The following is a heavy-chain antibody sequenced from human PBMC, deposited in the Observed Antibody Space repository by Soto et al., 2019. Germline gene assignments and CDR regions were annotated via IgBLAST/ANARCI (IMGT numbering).Heavy chain of an antibody. CDR1: GFTFSSYS. V-gene: IGHV3-21*01. J-gene: IGHJ3*02. Sequence: GGSLRLSCAASGFTFSSYSMNWVRQAPGKGLEWVSSISSSSSYIYYADSVKGRFTISRDNAKNSLYLQMNSLRAEDTAVYYCARDRLRRAFDIWGQGTMVTVSS. CDR2: ISSSSSYI. CDR3: ARDRLRRAFDI.